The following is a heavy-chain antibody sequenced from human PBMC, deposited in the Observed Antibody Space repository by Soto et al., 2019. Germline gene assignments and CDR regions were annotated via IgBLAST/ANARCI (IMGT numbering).Heavy chain of an antibody. Sequence: SETLSLTCTVSGGSISSSSYYWGWIRQPPGKGLEWIGSIYYSGSTYYNPSLKSRVTISVDTSKNQFSLKLSSVTAADTAVYYCARQWTEYQLLLNYYYYYMDVWGKGTTVTVSS. J-gene: IGHJ6*03. CDR1: GGSISSSSYY. V-gene: IGHV4-39*01. D-gene: IGHD2-2*01. CDR3: ARQWTEYQLLLNYYYYYMDV. CDR2: IYYSGST.